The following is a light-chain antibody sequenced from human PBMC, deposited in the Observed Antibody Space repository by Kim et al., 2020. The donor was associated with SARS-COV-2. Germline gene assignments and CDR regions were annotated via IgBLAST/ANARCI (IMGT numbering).Light chain of an antibody. CDR3: QQYNNWPQT. V-gene: IGKV3-15*01. CDR1: RSVSSN. J-gene: IGKJ1*01. CDR2: GAS. Sequence: VSPGERATLACRASRSVSSNLAWYQQKPGQAPRLLIYGASTRATGIPARLSGSGSGTEFTLTISSLQSEDFAVYYCQQYNNWPQTFGQGTKVDIK.